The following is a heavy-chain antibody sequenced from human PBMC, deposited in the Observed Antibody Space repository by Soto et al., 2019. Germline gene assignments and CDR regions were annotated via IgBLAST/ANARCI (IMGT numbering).Heavy chain of an antibody. Sequence: QVQLVQSGAEVRKPGASVKVSCKASGYTFTSYDINWVRQATGQGLEWMGWMNPNSGNTGYAQKVQGRGTMTSNTYIITAYMELSSLRSKDTAVYYCARGPGVVWFGESPSWFDPWGQGTLDNVSS. J-gene: IGHJ5*02. D-gene: IGHD3-10*01. CDR1: GYTFTSYD. CDR3: ARGPGVVWFGESPSWFDP. CDR2: MNPNSGNT. V-gene: IGHV1-8*01.